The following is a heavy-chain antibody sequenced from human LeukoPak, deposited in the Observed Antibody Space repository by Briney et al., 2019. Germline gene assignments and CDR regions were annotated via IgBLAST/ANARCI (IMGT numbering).Heavy chain of an antibody. CDR2: IYSGGST. Sequence: GGSLRLSCAASGFTVSSNYISWVRQAPGKGLEWVSVIYSGGSTYYADSVKGRFTISRDNSKNTLYLQMSSLRAEDTAVYYCARDKGFDNGCCTFDIWGQGTMVTVSS. CDR3: ARDKGFDNGCCTFDI. J-gene: IGHJ3*02. V-gene: IGHV3-53*01. D-gene: IGHD2-15*01. CDR1: GFTVSSNY.